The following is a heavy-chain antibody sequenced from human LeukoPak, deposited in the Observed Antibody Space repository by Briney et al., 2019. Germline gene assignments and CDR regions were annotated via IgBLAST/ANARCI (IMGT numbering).Heavy chain of an antibody. D-gene: IGHD4-17*01. J-gene: IGHJ3*02. V-gene: IGHV4-4*02. CDR3: ARDAPRDYGDYWRSFDT. CDR1: GGSISSSNS. CDR2: IYHSGST. Sequence: PSRTLSLTRAVSGGSISSSNSWSWVRQPPGKGLEWIGEIYHSGSTNYNPSLKSRVTISVDESKNQFSLKLSSVTAADTAVYYCARDAPRDYGDYWRSFDTWGQGTMVTVS.